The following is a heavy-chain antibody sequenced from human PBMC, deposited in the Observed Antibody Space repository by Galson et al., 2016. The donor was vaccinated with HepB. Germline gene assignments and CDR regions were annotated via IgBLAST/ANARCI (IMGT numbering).Heavy chain of an antibody. CDR1: GNTFTDY. CDR2: INTNSGGT. Sequence: KASGNTFTDYVSWVRQAPGQGLEWMGRINTNSGGTNYALAFHGRITMTRDTATRTLYMESRTLRSDDTAVYYCATQLVPGSASWGQGTLVVVSS. V-gene: IGHV1-2*06. D-gene: IGHD1-1*01. J-gene: IGHJ5*02. CDR3: ATQLVPGSAS.